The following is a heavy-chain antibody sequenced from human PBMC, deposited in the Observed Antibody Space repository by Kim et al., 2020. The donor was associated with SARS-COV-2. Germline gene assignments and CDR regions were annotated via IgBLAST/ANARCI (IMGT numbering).Heavy chain of an antibody. V-gene: IGHV3-48*03. Sequence: VKGRFTISRDNAKNSLYLQMNSLRAEDTAVYYCARGDPYYYDSSGYYIYWGQGTLVTVSS. D-gene: IGHD3-22*01. CDR3: ARGDPYYYDSSGYYIY. J-gene: IGHJ4*02.